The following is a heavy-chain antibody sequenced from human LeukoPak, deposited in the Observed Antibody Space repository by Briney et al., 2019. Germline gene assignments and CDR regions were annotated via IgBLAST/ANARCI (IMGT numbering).Heavy chain of an antibody. CDR3: ARSIAVAGTPPDY. CDR2: IIPIFGTA. CDR1: GGTFSSYA. D-gene: IGHD6-19*01. Sequence: EASVKVSCEASGGTFSSYAISWVRQAPGQGLEWMGGIIPIFGTANYAQKFQGRVTITTDESTSTAYMELSSLRSEDTAVYYCARSIAVAGTPPDYWGQGTLVTVSS. V-gene: IGHV1-69*05. J-gene: IGHJ4*02.